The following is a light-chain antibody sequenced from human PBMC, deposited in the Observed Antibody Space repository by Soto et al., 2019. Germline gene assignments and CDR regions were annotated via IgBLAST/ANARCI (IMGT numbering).Light chain of an antibody. CDR1: QTLNTN. V-gene: IGKV3-15*01. J-gene: IGKJ4*01. CDR2: GAS. CDR3: QHYNEWPLT. Sequence: EIVMTQSPATLSVSPGERATLSCRASQTLNTNLAWYQQKPGQAPSLLIFGASTRAIGIPARFSGSGSGTEFTLTISSLQSEDFAVYYCQHYNEWPLTFGGGTKVDIK.